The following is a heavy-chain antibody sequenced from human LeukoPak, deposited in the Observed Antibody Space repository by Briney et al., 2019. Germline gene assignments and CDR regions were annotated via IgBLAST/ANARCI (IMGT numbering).Heavy chain of an antibody. V-gene: IGHV3-23*01. CDR1: GFTFSSYA. D-gene: IGHD3-22*01. CDR2: ISGSGGST. Sequence: GGSLRLSCAASGFTFSSYAMSWVRQAPGKGLEWVSAISGSGGSTYYADSVKGRFTISRDNSKNTLYLQMNGLRAEDTAVYYCAKTLYYYDSSGYSYWGQGTLVTVSS. CDR3: AKTLYYYDSSGYSY. J-gene: IGHJ4*02.